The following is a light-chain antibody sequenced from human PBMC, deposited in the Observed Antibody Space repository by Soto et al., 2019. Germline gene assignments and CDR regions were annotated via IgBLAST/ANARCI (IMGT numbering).Light chain of an antibody. Sequence: DIQMTQSPSTLSASVGDRVTITCRASQNINNWLAWYQQKPGKAPKVLIYDASSLASGVPSRFSGSGSGTEFTLTISSLQPDDFATYYCQQYNNCFGPGTKWISN. CDR2: DAS. CDR3: QQYNNC. J-gene: IGKJ3*01. CDR1: QNINNW. V-gene: IGKV1-5*01.